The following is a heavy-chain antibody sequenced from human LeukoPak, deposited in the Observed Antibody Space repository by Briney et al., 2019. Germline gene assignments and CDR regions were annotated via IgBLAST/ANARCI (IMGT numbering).Heavy chain of an antibody. CDR3: ARDPPRYCSGGSCFGWFDP. D-gene: IGHD2-15*01. CDR2: IKQDGSGK. Sequence: GGSLRLSCAASGFTFSSYWMSWVRQAPGKGLEWVANIKQDGSGKYYVDSVKGRFTISRDNAKNSLYLQMNSLRAEDTAVYYCARDPPRYCSGGSCFGWFDPWGQGTLVTVSS. V-gene: IGHV3-7*01. J-gene: IGHJ5*02. CDR1: GFTFSSYW.